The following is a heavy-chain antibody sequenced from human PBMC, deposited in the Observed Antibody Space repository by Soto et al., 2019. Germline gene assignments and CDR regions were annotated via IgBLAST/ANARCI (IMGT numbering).Heavy chain of an antibody. CDR3: ARDRSVDTAMVTGDYFDY. CDR2: IYYSGST. V-gene: IGHV4-59*01. CDR1: AGSISSYY. D-gene: IGHD5-18*01. Sequence: PSDTLSLTSTVSAGSISSYYWSWIRQPPGKGLEWIGYIYYSGSTNYNPSLKSRVTISVDTSKNQFSLKLSSVTAADTAVYYCARDRSVDTAMVTGDYFDYWCQGTLDTVSS. J-gene: IGHJ4*02.